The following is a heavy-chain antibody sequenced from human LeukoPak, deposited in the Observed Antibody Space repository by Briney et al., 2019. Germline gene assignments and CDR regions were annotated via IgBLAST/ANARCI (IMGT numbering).Heavy chain of an antibody. CDR2: IYYSGST. D-gene: IGHD6-13*01. J-gene: IGHJ3*02. V-gene: IGHV4-31*03. CDR3: ATYSSNWIAFDI. CDR1: GGSITSGGYY. Sequence: SQTLSLTCTVSGGSITSGGYYWSWIRQHPGKGLEWIGYIYYSGSTYYNPSLKCRVTISVDTSKNQFSLKLTSVTAADTAVYYCATYSSNWIAFDIWGQGTMVTVSS.